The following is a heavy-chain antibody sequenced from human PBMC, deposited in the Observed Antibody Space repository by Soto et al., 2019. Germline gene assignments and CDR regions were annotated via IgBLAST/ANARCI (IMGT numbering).Heavy chain of an antibody. Sequence: QVQLVQSGAEVKKPGSSVKVSCKASGGTFSSYAISWVRQAPGQGLEWMGGIIPIFGTANYAQKFQGRVTNTADESTNTAYMELSSLRSEDTAVYYCARARTYYIERSGMDVWGQGTTVTVSS. J-gene: IGHJ6*02. D-gene: IGHD3-10*01. CDR1: GGTFSSYA. V-gene: IGHV1-69*12. CDR2: IIPIFGTA. CDR3: ARARTYYIERSGMDV.